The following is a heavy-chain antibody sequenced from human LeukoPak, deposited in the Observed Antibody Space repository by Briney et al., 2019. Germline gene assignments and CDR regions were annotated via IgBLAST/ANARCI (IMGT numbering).Heavy chain of an antibody. CDR2: IYYSGST. Sequence: SETLSLTCTVSGGSVSSGSYYWSWIRQPPGKGLEWIGYIYYSGSTNYNPSLKSRVTISVDTSKNQFSLKLSSVTAADTAVYYCASGMNNWNFDYWGQGTLVTVSS. CDR3: ASGMNNWNFDY. V-gene: IGHV4-61*01. J-gene: IGHJ4*02. CDR1: GGSVSSGSYY. D-gene: IGHD1-20*01.